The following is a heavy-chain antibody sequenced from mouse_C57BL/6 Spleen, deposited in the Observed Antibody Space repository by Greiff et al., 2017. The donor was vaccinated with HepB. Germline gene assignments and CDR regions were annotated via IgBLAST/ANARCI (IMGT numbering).Heavy chain of an antibody. Sequence: VQLQQSGAELVRPGTSVKVSCKASGYAFTNYLIEWVKQRPGQGLEWIGVINPGSGGTNYNEKFKGKATLTADKSSSTAYMQLSSLTSEDSAVYFCARGTNWAYAMDYWGQGTSVTVSS. V-gene: IGHV1-54*01. CDR2: INPGSGGT. CDR3: ARGTNWAYAMDY. J-gene: IGHJ4*01. D-gene: IGHD4-1*01. CDR1: GYAFTNYL.